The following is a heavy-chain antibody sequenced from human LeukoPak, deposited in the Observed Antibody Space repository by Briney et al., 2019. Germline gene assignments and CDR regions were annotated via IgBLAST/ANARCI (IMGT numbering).Heavy chain of an antibody. CDR1: GYTFTSYY. Sequence: GAPVKVSCKASGYTFTSYYMHWVRQAPGQGLEWMGIINPSGGSTSYAQKFQGRVTMTRDTSTSTVYMELSSLRSEDTAVYYCARARNSYAFDYWGQGTLVTVSS. D-gene: IGHD5-18*01. V-gene: IGHV1-46*01. J-gene: IGHJ4*02. CDR2: INPSGGST. CDR3: ARARNSYAFDY.